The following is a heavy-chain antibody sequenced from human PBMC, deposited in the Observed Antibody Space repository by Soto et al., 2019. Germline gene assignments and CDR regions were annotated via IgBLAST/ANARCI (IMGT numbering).Heavy chain of an antibody. CDR3: ERGAGDNWNDDVYFDY. Sequence: ASVKVSCKASGYTFTSYGISWVRQAPGQGLEWMGWISAYNGNTNYAQKLQGRVTMTTDTSTSTAYMELRSLRSDDTAVYYCERGAGDNWNDDVYFDYWRQGTLVTVSS. CDR1: GYTFTSYG. V-gene: IGHV1-18*01. CDR2: ISAYNGNT. J-gene: IGHJ4*02. D-gene: IGHD1-1*01.